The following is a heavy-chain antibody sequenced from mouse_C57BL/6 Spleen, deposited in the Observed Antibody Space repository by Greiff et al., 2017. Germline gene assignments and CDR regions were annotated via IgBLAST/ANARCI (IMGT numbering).Heavy chain of an antibody. Sequence: QVQLQQPGAELVRPGSSVKLSCKASGYTFTSYWMHWVKQRPIQGLEWIGNIDPSDSDTHYNQKFKDKATLTVDKSSSTAYMQLSSLTSEDSAVYYCARGDYGSSYADWGQGTLVTVAA. D-gene: IGHD1-1*01. V-gene: IGHV1-52*01. CDR2: IDPSDSDT. J-gene: IGHJ3*01. CDR1: GYTFTSYW. CDR3: ARGDYGSSYAD.